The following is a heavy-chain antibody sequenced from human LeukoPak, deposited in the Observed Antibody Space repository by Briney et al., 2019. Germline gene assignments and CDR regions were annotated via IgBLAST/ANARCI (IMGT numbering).Heavy chain of an antibody. D-gene: IGHD6-25*01. J-gene: IGHJ4*02. V-gene: IGHV4-38-2*01. Sequence: PSETLSLTCAVSGYSISSGYYWGWIRPSPGKGLEWIGSIYHSGSTYYNPSLKSRVTISGDTSKNQFSLKLSTVTAADTAVYYCTRLAGSSGYGYWGQGTLVTVSS. CDR1: GYSISSGYY. CDR2: IYHSGST. CDR3: TRLAGSSGYGY.